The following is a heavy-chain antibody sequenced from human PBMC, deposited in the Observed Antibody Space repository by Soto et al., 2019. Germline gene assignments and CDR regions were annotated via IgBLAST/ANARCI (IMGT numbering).Heavy chain of an antibody. CDR2: ISTSRRYT. CDR1: GFTFSDYY. CDR3: ASGRRVFPMEPYFYYCLDV. V-gene: IGHV3-11*06. D-gene: IGHD1-1*01. Sequence: QVQLVESGGGLVKPGGSLRLSCAASGFTFSDYYMSWIRQAPGKGLEWVSYISTSRRYTNYPDSVKGRFPISRDNAKNSLKLQMNSLRADGTALYDCASGRRVFPMEPYFYYCLDVWGQGTTVTVAS. J-gene: IGHJ6*02.